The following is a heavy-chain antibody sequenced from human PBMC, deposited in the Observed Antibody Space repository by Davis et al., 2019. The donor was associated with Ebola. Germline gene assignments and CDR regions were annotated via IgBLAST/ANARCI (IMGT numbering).Heavy chain of an antibody. CDR3: ARERVTTGYYYYYYGMDV. V-gene: IGHV4-31*03. CDR1: GGSISSGGYY. CDR2: IYYSGTT. J-gene: IGHJ6*04. Sequence: MPSETLSLTCTVSGGSISSGGYYWSWIRQHPGKGLEWIGYIYYSGTTYYNPSLKSRLTISVDTSKNQFSLKLSSVTAADTAVYYCARERVTTGYYYYYYGMDVWGKGTTVTVSS. D-gene: IGHD4-17*01.